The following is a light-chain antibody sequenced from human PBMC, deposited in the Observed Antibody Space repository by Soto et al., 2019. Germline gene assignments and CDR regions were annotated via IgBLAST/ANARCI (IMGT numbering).Light chain of an antibody. J-gene: IGLJ1*01. V-gene: IGLV2-11*01. CDR3: CSYAGSYTFV. Sequence: QSALTQPASVSGSPGQSITISCAGTGGDIGAYNYVSWYQQHPGKAPKLMIYDVSKRPSGVPDRFSGSKSGNTASLTISGLQAEDEADYYCCSYAGSYTFVFGTGTKVTVL. CDR1: GGDIGAYNY. CDR2: DVS.